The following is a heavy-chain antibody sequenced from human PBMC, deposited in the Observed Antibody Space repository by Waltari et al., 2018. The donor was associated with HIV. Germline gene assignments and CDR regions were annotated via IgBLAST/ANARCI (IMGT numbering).Heavy chain of an antibody. J-gene: IGHJ4*02. CDR2: IYYSGST. CDR1: GGSLSSGGYY. CDR3: ARTYYYDSTSLYYFDY. V-gene: IGHV4-31*03. Sequence: QVQLQESGPGLVKPSQTLSLTCTVSGGSLSSGGYYWSWIRQHPGKGLEWIGYIYYSGSTYYNPSLKSRVTISVDTSKNQFSLKLSSVTAADTAVYYCARTYYYDSTSLYYFDYWGQGTLVTVSS. D-gene: IGHD3-22*01.